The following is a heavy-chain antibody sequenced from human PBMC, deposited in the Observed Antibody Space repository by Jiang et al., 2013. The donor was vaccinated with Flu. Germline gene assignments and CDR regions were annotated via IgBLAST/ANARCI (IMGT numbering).Heavy chain of an antibody. CDR2: IYPGDSDT. Sequence: GAEVKKPGESLKISCKGSGYSFTSYWIGWVRQMPGKGLEWMGIIYPGDSDTRYSPSFQGQVTISADKSISTAYLQWSSLKASDTAMYYCARQPRGIAVAGDHDAFDSLGPRDNGHRLF. J-gene: IGHJ3*01. D-gene: IGHD6-19*01. V-gene: IGHV5-51*01. CDR1: GYSFTSYW. CDR3: ARQPRGIAVAGDHDAFDS.